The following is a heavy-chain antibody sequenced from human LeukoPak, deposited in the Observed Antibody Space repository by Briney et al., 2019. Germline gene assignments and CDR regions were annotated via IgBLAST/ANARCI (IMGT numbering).Heavy chain of an antibody. J-gene: IGHJ4*02. Sequence: SETLSLTCTVSGGSLYSYYWSWIRQPPGKGLEWIGYIYYSGTTRHSPSLKSRVTISLDTSKNQFSLKLSSVTAADTAVCYCARGPDDFDYWGQGTLVTVSS. CDR1: GGSLYSYY. CDR2: IYYSGTT. D-gene: IGHD5-24*01. V-gene: IGHV4-59*01. CDR3: ARGPDDFDY.